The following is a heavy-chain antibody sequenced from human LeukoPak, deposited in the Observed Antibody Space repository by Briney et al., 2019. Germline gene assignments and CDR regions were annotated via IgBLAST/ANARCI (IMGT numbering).Heavy chain of an antibody. CDR2: IHSNESIK. V-gene: IGHV3-30*02. J-gene: IGHJ4*02. CDR1: GFTFSDYG. Sequence: GGCLRLSCAASGFTFSDYGVHWVRQAPGKGLEWVAFIHSNESIKWYADSVKGRFTISRDNSKNTVFLQMNSLGPGDTAVYYCAKDSTWAADYWGQGTLVSVSS. D-gene: IGHD5/OR15-5a*01. CDR3: AKDSTWAADY.